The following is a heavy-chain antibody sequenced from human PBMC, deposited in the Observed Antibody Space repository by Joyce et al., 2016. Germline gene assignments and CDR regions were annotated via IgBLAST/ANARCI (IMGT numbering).Heavy chain of an antibody. J-gene: IGHJ3*01. CDR3: ARGKAFDV. V-gene: IGHV3-7*01. CDR2: IRQYGIAV. Sequence: EVQLVESGGGLVQPGGALRLSCEASGFTFSGNSMRLLRQAPGVGLEWVANIRQYGIAVYYLDAVKGRFTVSRDNARSLVHLQMVSLRVEDTALYYCARGKAFDVWGQGTMVTVSS. CDR1: GFTFSGNS.